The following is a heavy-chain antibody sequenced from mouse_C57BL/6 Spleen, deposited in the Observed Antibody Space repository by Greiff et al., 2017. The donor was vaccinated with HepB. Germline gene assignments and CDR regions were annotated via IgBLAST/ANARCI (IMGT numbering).Heavy chain of an antibody. Sequence: VQLQQPGAELVRPGPSVKLSCKASGYTFTSYWMHWVKQRPGQGLEWIGVIDPSDSYTNYNQKFKGKATLTVDTSSSTAYMQLSSLTSEDSAVYYCAVPYDYDEDFAYWGQGTLVTVSA. J-gene: IGHJ3*01. CDR2: IDPSDSYT. CDR1: GYTFTSYW. CDR3: AVPYDYDEDFAY. D-gene: IGHD2-4*01. V-gene: IGHV1-59*01.